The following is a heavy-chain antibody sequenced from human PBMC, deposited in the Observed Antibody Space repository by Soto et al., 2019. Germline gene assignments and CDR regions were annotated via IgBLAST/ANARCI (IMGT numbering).Heavy chain of an antibody. CDR1: GFTFSSYG. V-gene: IGHV3-30*18. J-gene: IGHJ6*02. D-gene: IGHD3-3*01. Sequence: GGSLTLSCASTGFTFSSYGLQWVSEASSKGLEWVVVISYDGSNKYYADSVKGRFTISRENSKNTLYLQMNSLRAEDTAVYYCAKDLAYYDFWSGYYTGMDRRGYYYGMDVCGPGT. CDR2: ISYDGSNK. CDR3: AKDLAYYDFWSGYYTGMDRRGYYYGMDV.